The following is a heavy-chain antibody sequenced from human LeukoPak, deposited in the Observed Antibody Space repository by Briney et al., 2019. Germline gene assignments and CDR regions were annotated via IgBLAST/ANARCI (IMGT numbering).Heavy chain of an antibody. J-gene: IGHJ4*02. V-gene: IGHV3-30*04. CDR3: ARASQYYDILTGYSRVLDY. CDR2: ISYDGSNK. D-gene: IGHD3-9*01. Sequence: GRSLRLSCAASGFTFSSYAMHWVRQAPGKGLEWVAVISYDGSNKYYADSVEGRFTISRDNSKNTLYLQMNSLRAEDTAVYYCARASQYYDILTGYSRVLDYWGQGTLVTVSS. CDR1: GFTFSSYA.